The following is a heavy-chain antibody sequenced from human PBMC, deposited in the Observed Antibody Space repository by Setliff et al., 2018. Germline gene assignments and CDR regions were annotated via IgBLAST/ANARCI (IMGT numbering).Heavy chain of an antibody. Sequence: ASVKVSCKASGYTFTSYALHWVCQAPGQGLEWMGGIIPLFGTATYAQKFRDRFTITADESTSTVYMELSRLRSEDTAIYYCARGEYSAYVSYYGMDVWGQGTTVTVSS. CDR2: IIPLFGTA. CDR1: GYTFTSYA. J-gene: IGHJ6*02. CDR3: ARGEYSAYVSYYGMDV. D-gene: IGHD5-12*01. V-gene: IGHV1-69*13.